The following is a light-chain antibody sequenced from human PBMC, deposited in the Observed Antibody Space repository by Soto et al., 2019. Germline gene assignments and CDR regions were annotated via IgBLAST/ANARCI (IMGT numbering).Light chain of an antibody. CDR3: QQSYTTASIT. CDR1: QSISRN. J-gene: IGKJ5*01. Sequence: DIQMTQSPSSLSASVGDRVTITCRARQSISRNLNWYQHKPGKAPKLLIYAASSLQNGVPSRFSGGGSGTDFTLIISSLQPEDFGTYYCQQSYTTASITFGQGTRLEIK. CDR2: AAS. V-gene: IGKV1-39*01.